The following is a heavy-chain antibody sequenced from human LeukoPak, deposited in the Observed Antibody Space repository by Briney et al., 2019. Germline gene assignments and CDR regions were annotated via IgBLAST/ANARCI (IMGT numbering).Heavy chain of an antibody. D-gene: IGHD5-24*01. CDR3: ARVVGYSPFDY. V-gene: IGHV3-21*01. CDR1: GFTFSSYS. Sequence: GGSLRLSCAASGFTFSSYSMNWVRQAPGKGLEWVSSISSSSSYIYYADSVKGRFTISRDNAKNTLYLQMNSLRAEDTAVYYCARVVGYSPFDYWGQGTLVTVSS. CDR2: ISSSSSYI. J-gene: IGHJ4*02.